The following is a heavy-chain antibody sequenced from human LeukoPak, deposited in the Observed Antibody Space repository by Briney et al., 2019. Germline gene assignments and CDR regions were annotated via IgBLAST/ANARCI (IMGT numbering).Heavy chain of an antibody. D-gene: IGHD3-9*01. CDR1: GFPVSRNY. J-gene: IGHJ6*02. CDR3: TRDLMDYDVSTGLHHYYMDV. CDR2: INGDGRNI. V-gene: IGHV3-74*01. Sequence: GGSLRLSCAASGFPVSRNYMSWVRQAPGKGLVWVSRINGDGRNINYADSVRGRFTISRDNAKNTLYLQMNTLRVEDTAVYYCTRDLMDYDVSTGLHHYYMDVWGQGTTVTVSS.